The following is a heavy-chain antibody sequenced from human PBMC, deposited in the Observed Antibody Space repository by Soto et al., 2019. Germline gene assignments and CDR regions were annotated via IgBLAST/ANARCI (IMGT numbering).Heavy chain of an antibody. CDR3: ARDSSGPGYSYGKFDY. Sequence: SETLSLTCTVSGVSVSTGGYFWTWIRQHPGKGLEWIGNIYYSGMTYYNPSLRGRVSISLDPSESQFSLKLNSVTAADMAVYYCARDSSGPGYSYGKFDYWGQGALVTVSS. CDR1: GVSVSTGGYF. V-gene: IGHV4-31*03. D-gene: IGHD5-18*01. CDR2: IYYSGMT. J-gene: IGHJ4*02.